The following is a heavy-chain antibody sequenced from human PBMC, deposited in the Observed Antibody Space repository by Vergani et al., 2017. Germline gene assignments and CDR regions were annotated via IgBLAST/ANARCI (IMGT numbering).Heavy chain of an antibody. CDR1: GFTFSSYA. CDR2: ISWNSGSI. CDR3: AKDYQTYCSGGSCYGGFDP. V-gene: IGHV3-9*01. D-gene: IGHD2-15*01. Sequence: VQLVESGGGVVQPGRSLRLSCAASGFTFSSYAMHWVRQAPGKGLEWVSGISWNSGSIGYADSVKGRFTISRDNAKNSLYLQMNSLRAEDTALYYCAKDYQTYCSGGSCYGGFDPWGQGTLVTVSS. J-gene: IGHJ5*02.